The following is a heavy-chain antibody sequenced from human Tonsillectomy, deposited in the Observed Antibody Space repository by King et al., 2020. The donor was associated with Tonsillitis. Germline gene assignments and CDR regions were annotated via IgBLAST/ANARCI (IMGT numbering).Heavy chain of an antibody. D-gene: IGHD3-3*02. Sequence: VQLVESGGGVVQPGRSLRLSCAASGFTYSSYAMDWVRQAPGKGLECVALISYDGSNKYYADSVKGRFTISRDNSKNTLYLQMNSLRVEDTAVYYCARPISRDYYYGMDVWGQGTTVTVSS. CDR2: ISYDGSNK. V-gene: IGHV3-30*04. CDR3: ARPISRDYYYGMDV. J-gene: IGHJ6*02. CDR1: GFTYSSYA.